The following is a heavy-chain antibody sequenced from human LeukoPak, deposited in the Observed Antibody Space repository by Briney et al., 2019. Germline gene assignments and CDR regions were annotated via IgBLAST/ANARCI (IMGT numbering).Heavy chain of an antibody. V-gene: IGHV3-23*01. CDR3: AKRGLLWFGEFDY. J-gene: IGHJ4*02. D-gene: IGHD3-10*01. CDR1: GFTFSSYA. CDR2: ISGSGGST. Sequence: GGSLGLSCAASGFTFSSYAMSWVRQAPGKGLEWVSAISGSGGSTYYADSVKGRFTISRDNSKNTLYLQMNSLRAEDTAVYYCAKRGLLWFGEFDYWGQGTLVTVSS.